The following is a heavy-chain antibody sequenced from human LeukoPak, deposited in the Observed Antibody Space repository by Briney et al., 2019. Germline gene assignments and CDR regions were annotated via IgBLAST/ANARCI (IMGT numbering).Heavy chain of an antibody. CDR1: GGSISSTSYY. Sequence: SETLSLTCRVSGGSISSTSYYWGWIRQPPGKGLEWIASIYHSGETFYNPSLERRVAISVDTSNNEVFLDLYSVTAADTAMYYCAENNTQDWFDPWGRGTLVTVSS. V-gene: IGHV4-39*07. D-gene: IGHD2-15*01. J-gene: IGHJ5*02. CDR2: IYHSGET. CDR3: AENNTQDWFDP.